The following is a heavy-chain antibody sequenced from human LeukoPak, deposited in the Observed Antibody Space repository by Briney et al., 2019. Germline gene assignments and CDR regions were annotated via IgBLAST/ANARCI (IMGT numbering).Heavy chain of an antibody. J-gene: IGHJ4*02. V-gene: IGHV1-2*02. D-gene: IGHD3-22*01. CDR1: GYTFTSYY. CDR2: INPNSGGT. Sequence: ASVKVSCKASGYTFTSYYMHWVRQAPGQGLEWMGWINPNSGGTNYAQKFQGRVTMTRDTSISTAYMELSRLRSDDTAVYYCAREVLYDSSGSFDYWGQGTLVTVSS. CDR3: AREVLYDSSGSFDY.